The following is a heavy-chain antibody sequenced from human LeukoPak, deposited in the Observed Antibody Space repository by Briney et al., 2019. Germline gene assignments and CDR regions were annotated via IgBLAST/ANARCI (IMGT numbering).Heavy chain of an antibody. V-gene: IGHV4-59*01. CDR2: ISHNGNT. CDR1: GDSINKYF. J-gene: IGHJ4*02. CDR3: ARGGPEDRTWRYYIDF. Sequence: SETLSLTCTVSGDSINKYFRSWLRQSPGKGPEWLGYISHNGNTNYYPSLKGRVTISLDKSNNQFSLRLSSVTAADTAVYYCARGGPEDRTWRYYIDFWGQGILVTVSS.